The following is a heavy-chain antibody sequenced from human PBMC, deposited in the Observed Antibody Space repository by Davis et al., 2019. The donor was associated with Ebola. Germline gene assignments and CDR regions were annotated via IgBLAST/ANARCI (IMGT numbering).Heavy chain of an antibody. V-gene: IGHV3-21*01. CDR1: GFTFSTYS. Sequence: GGSLRLSCAASGFTFSTYSMSWVRQAPGKGLEWVSSISSDSDYIYYADSAKGRFTISRDNSKNTLYLQMNSLRAEDTAVYYCAKIQRGYWGQGTLVTVSS. CDR3: AKIQRGY. J-gene: IGHJ4*02. CDR2: ISSDSDYI.